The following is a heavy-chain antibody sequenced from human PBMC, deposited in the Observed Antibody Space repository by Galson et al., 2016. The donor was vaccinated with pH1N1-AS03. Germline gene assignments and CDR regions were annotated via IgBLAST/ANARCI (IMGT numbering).Heavy chain of an antibody. J-gene: IGHJ4*02. CDR1: GFSFSTYW. CDR2: IHPDGSEK. D-gene: IGHD3-3*01. CDR3: GRELWGGCEY. Sequence: SLRLSCAASGFSFSTYWMSRVRQAPGKGPEWVANIHPDGSEKYYGDSVKGRFTISRDNAKNSLDLQMNSLRAEDTAVYYCGRELWGGCEYWGQGTLVTVSS. V-gene: IGHV3-7*03.